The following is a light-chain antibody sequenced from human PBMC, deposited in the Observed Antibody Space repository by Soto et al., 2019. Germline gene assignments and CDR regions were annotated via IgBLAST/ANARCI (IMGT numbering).Light chain of an antibody. CDR3: QLLDSFPLT. CDR1: QSISRW. J-gene: IGKJ5*01. CDR2: DAS. V-gene: IGKV1-5*01. Sequence: DIQMTQSPSTLSASVGDRVTITCRASQSISRWLACYQQKPGKARKLLIYDASSLESGVPSRFSGSGYGTELTFKIRSLQPEDFASYYCQLLDSFPLTFGQGTRLEI.